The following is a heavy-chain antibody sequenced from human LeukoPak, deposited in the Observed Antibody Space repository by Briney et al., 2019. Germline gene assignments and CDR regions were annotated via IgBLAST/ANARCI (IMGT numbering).Heavy chain of an antibody. D-gene: IGHD3-9*01. CDR1: GFTFSSYA. CDR3: ARVSPFLRYFDWYLPYYMDV. J-gene: IGHJ6*03. CDR2: ISSNGGST. V-gene: IGHV3-64*01. Sequence: PGGSLRLSCAASGFTFSSYAMHWVRQAPGKGLEYVSAISSNGGSTYYANSVKGRFTISRDNSKNTLYLQMGSLRAEDMAVYYCARVSPFLRYFDWYLPYYMDVWGKGTTVTISS.